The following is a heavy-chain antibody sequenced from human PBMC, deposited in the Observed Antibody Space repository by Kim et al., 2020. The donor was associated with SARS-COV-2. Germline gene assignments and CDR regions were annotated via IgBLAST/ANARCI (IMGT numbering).Heavy chain of an antibody. D-gene: IGHD6-13*01. CDR2: ISSSSSYI. CDR3: ARAAEQQLARGYGMDV. J-gene: IGHJ6*02. Sequence: GGSLRLSCAASGFTFSSYSMNWVRQAPGKGLEWVSSISSSSSYIYYADSVKGRFTISRDNAKNSLYLQMNSLRAEDTAVYYCARAAEQQLARGYGMDVWGQGTTVTVSS. CDR1: GFTFSSYS. V-gene: IGHV3-21*01.